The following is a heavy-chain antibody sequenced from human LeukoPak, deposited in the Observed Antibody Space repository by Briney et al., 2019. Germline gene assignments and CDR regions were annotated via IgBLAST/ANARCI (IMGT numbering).Heavy chain of an antibody. V-gene: IGHV3-23*01. CDR3: AKGTVRSCSGPSCYPLDS. CDR1: GFTFSSYA. CDR2: VTDTGGNT. J-gene: IGHJ4*02. D-gene: IGHD2-15*01. Sequence: GGSLRLSCAASGFTFSSYAMTWVRQAPVKGLEWLSVVTDTGGNTYHADSVKGRFTISRDNSKNTAYLEMNSLRVEDTAVYYCAKGTVRSCSGPSCYPLDSWGQGTLVTVSS.